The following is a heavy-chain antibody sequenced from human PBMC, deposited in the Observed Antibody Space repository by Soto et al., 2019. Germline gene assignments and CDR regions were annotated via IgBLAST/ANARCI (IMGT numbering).Heavy chain of an antibody. CDR2: MSGSGGIT. V-gene: IGHV3-23*01. Sequence: GWSLRLSCAASGFTFISYAVSWVRQAPGKGLEWVSAMSGSGGITYYADSVKGRFTISRDNSKNTLYLQMNSLRAEDTAVYYCAKAPGYNWNIGLLLWGQGTLVTVSS. J-gene: IGHJ4*02. CDR3: AKAPGYNWNIGLLL. CDR1: GFTFISYA. D-gene: IGHD1-20*01.